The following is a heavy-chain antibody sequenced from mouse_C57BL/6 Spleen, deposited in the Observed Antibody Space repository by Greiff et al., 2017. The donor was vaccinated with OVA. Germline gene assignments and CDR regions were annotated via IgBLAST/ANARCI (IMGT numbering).Heavy chain of an antibody. D-gene: IGHD1-1*01. CDR3: ARDEDYYGSSYEGFAY. CDR2: IHPNSGST. J-gene: IGHJ3*01. Sequence: QVQLQQPGAELVKPGASVKLSCKASGYTFTSYWMHWVKQRPGQGLAWIGMIHPNSGSTNYNEKFKSKATLTVDKSSSTAYMQLSSLTSEDSAVYYCARDEDYYGSSYEGFAYWGQGTLVTVSA. CDR1: GYTFTSYW. V-gene: IGHV1-64*01.